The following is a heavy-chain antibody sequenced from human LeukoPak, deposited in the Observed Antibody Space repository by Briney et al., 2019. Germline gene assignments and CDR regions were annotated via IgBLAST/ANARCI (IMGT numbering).Heavy chain of an antibody. CDR3: ARGYYDSNDSNRSNWFEP. V-gene: IGHV3-74*01. CDR1: GFTFSSHW. J-gene: IGHJ5*02. D-gene: IGHD3-22*01. Sequence: QPGGSLRLFCAASGFTFSSHWMHWVRQAPGKGLVWVSRLNTDGSSTVYADSVKGRFTISRDNAKNTLYLQMNSLRAEDTAVYYCARGYYDSNDSNRSNWFEPWGQGTLVTVSS. CDR2: LNTDGSST.